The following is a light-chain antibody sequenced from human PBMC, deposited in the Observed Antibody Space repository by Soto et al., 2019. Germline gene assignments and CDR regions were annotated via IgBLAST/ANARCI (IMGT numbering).Light chain of an antibody. V-gene: IGKV1-33*01. Sequence: DIQMTQSPSSLSASVGDRVTITCQASQDISNYLNWYQQKSGEAPKILIYDASNLETDVPSRFSGSGSGRHFSFTISSLQPEDIAAYYCQQYDTLPITFGQGTQLEIK. J-gene: IGKJ5*01. CDR1: QDISNY. CDR2: DAS. CDR3: QQYDTLPIT.